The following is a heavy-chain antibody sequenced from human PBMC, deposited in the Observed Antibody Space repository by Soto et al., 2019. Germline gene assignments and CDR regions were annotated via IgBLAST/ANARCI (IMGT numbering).Heavy chain of an antibody. Sequence: GGSLRLSCAASGFTFSSYAMHWVRQAPGKGLEWVAVISYDGSNKYYADSVKGRFTISRDNSKNTLYLQMNSLRAEDTAVYYCARDRGRGLAYYYYGMDVWGQGTTVTVSS. CDR2: ISYDGSNK. D-gene: IGHD3-16*01. V-gene: IGHV3-30-3*01. J-gene: IGHJ6*02. CDR3: ARDRGRGLAYYYYGMDV. CDR1: GFTFSSYA.